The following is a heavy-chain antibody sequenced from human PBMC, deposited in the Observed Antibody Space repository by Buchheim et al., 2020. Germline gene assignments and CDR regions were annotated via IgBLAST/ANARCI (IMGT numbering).Heavy chain of an antibody. CDR2: IKQDGSEK. Sequence: EVQLVESGGGLVQPGGSLRLSCAASGFTFSSYWMSWVRQAPGKGLEWVANIKQDGSEKYYVDSVKGRFTISRDNAKNSLYLQKNSLRAEDTAVYYGARVGSSWAVYYYYYGMDVWGQGAT. J-gene: IGHJ6*02. CDR1: GFTFSSYW. D-gene: IGHD6-13*01. CDR3: ARVGSSWAVYYYYYGMDV. V-gene: IGHV3-7*01.